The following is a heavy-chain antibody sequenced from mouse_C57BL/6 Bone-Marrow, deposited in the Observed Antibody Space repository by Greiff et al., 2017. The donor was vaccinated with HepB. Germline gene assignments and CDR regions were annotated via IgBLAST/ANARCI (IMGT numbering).Heavy chain of an antibody. J-gene: IGHJ2*01. Sequence: QVQLQQSGAELVKPGASVKMSCKASGYTFTSYWITWVKQRPGQGLEWIGDIYPGSGSTNYNEKFKSKATLTVDTSSSTAYMQLSSLTSEDSAVYYCARTGAYLSTVGDYWGQGTTLTVSS. CDR3: ARTGAYLSTVGDY. CDR1: GYTFTSYW. D-gene: IGHD1-1*01. V-gene: IGHV1-55*01. CDR2: IYPGSGST.